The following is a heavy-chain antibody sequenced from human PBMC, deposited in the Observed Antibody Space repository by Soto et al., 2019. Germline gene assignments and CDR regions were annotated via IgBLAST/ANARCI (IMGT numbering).Heavy chain of an antibody. CDR3: ARDLDGSGSYYTDY. CDR1: GYMFVTYG. Sequence: ASVKVSCKASGYMFVTYGINWVRQAPGQGLEWMGWISAYNGNTKYAQNLQGRVTMTTDASTSTAYMEMRSLRSDDTAVYYCARDLDGSGSYYTDYWGPGTLVNRLL. D-gene: IGHD3-10*01. CDR2: ISAYNGNT. J-gene: IGHJ4*02. V-gene: IGHV1-18*01.